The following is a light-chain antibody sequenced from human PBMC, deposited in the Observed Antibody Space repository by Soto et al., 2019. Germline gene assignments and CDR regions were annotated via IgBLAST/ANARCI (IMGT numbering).Light chain of an antibody. CDR1: SSDVGGYNY. V-gene: IGLV2-14*03. CDR3: NSSTPSNPPVL. J-gene: IGLJ2*01. Sequence: QSVLTQPASVSGSPGQSITISCTGTSSDVGGYNYVSWYQQHPGKAPKLMIYDVTHRPSGVSNRFSGSKSGNTASLTISGLQAEDEADYYCNSSTPSNPPVLFGGGTQLTVL. CDR2: DVT.